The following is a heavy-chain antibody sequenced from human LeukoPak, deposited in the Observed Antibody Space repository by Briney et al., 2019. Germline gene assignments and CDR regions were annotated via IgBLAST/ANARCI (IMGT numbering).Heavy chain of an antibody. J-gene: IGHJ4*02. D-gene: IGHD7-27*01. CDR3: ARGRPTNLGGIY. V-gene: IGHV1-8*01. CDR1: GYTFSSHH. CDR2: MNRNSGNT. Sequence: ASVKVSCKASGYTFSSHHINWVRQAAGQGFEWMGWMNRNSGNTVYAQKFQGRVTMTWDTSISTAYMELSSLRSEDTAVYYCARGRPTNLGGIYWGQGTLVTVSS.